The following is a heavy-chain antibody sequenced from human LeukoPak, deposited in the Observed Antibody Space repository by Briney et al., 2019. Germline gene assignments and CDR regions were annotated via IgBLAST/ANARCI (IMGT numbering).Heavy chain of an antibody. V-gene: IGHV4-34*01. J-gene: IGHJ4*02. Sequence: PSETLSLTCAVYGGSFSGYYWSWIRQPPGKGLEWIGEINHSGSTNYNPSPKSRVTISVDTSKNQFSLKLSSVTAGDTAVYYCARGGYSRLLKAVDYWGQGTLVTVSS. CDR3: ARGGYSRLLKAVDY. CDR1: GGSFSGYY. CDR2: INHSGST. D-gene: IGHD6-13*01.